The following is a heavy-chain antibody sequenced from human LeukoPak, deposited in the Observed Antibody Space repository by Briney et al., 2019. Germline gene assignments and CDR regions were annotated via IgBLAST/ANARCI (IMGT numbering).Heavy chain of an antibody. J-gene: IGHJ4*02. Sequence: PGGSLRLSCAVSGFTFSSYSMNWVRQAPGKGLEWVSSISSSSSYIYYADSVKGRFTISRDNAKNSLYLQMNSLRTEDTAVYYCARLGWLQLLPSDYWGQGTLVTVSS. CDR3: ARLGWLQLLPSDY. D-gene: IGHD5-24*01. CDR1: GFTFSSYS. V-gene: IGHV3-21*04. CDR2: ISSSSSYI.